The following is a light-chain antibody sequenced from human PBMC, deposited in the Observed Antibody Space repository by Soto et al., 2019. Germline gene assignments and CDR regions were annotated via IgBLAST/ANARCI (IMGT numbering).Light chain of an antibody. V-gene: IGLV1-51*02. J-gene: IGLJ3*02. CDR2: ENN. CDR1: SSNVGNNY. CDR3: GQWDRRLRGHGV. Sequence: QSVLTQPPSVSAAPGQKVTISCSGSSSNVGNNYVSWYQYLPGTAPKLLIYENNKRPSGIPDRFSGSKSGTSATLGITGTQAWDEAGYYCGQWDRRLRGHGVFGGGTKVTVL.